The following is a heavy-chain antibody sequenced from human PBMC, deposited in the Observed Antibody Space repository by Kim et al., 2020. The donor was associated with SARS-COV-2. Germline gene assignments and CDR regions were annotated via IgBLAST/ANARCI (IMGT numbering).Heavy chain of an antibody. J-gene: IGHJ4*02. V-gene: IGHV3-7*03. D-gene: IGHD6-6*01. CDR3: AREIAAVQRGFEH. CDR2: IKQDGSEK. CDR1: GFTFSSYW. Sequence: GGSLRLSCAASGFTFSSYWMSWVHQAPGKGLEWVANIKQDGSEKYYLDSVKGRFTISRDNAKNSLYQQMNSLRVEDTAVYYCAREIAAVQRGFEHWGQGTLVTVSS.